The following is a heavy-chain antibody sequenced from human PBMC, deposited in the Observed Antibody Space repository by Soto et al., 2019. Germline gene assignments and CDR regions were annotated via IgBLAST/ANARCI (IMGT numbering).Heavy chain of an antibody. Sequence: GASVKVSCKASGYTFTSYDINWVRQASGQGLEWMGWMNPDRGITGYAQKVQGRVTMTRDTSTNTAYMELSTLRFEDTAVYYCPRPPQLARAGLYYYYMGVWGEGTTVTVAS. CDR1: GYTFTSYD. V-gene: IGHV1-8*01. J-gene: IGHJ6*03. D-gene: IGHD3-3*02. CDR2: MNPDRGIT. CDR3: PRPPQLARAGLYYYYMGV.